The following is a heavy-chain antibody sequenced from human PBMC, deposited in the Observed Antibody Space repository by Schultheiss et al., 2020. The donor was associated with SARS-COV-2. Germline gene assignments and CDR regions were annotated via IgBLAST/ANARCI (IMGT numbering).Heavy chain of an antibody. Sequence: GGSLRLSCAASGFTFSSYAMHWVRQAPGKGLEYVSAISSNGGSTYYADSVKGRFTISRDNAKNTLYLQMNSLRAEDTAVYYCARDGPTGYYYYGMDVWGQGTTVTVSS. V-gene: IGHV3-64*04. J-gene: IGHJ6*02. CDR2: ISSNGGST. CDR3: ARDGPTGYYYYGMDV. CDR1: GFTFSSYA.